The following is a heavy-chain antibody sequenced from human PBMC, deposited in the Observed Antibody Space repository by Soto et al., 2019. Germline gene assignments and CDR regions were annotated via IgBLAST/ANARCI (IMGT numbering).Heavy chain of an antibody. D-gene: IGHD1-1*01. CDR3: AKEQRHYNYYYGMDV. J-gene: IGHJ6*01. Sequence: KGPEWVAVLSYDGSNEFYADSVKGRFTISRDNSKNRLSLQMNSLRPEDTVVYYCAKEQRHYNYYYGMDVRGQGTTGTRSS. CDR2: LSYDGSNE. V-gene: IGHV3-30*18.